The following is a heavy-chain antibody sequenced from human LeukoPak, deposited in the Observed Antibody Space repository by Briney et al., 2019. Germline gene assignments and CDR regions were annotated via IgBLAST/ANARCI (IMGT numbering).Heavy chain of an antibody. CDR3: AKDTVVTLYYFDY. CDR1: GFTFSSYA. CDR2: ISGSGGST. J-gene: IGHJ4*02. V-gene: IGHV3-23*01. Sequence: PRGSLRLSCAASGFTFSSYAMSWVRQAPGKGLEWVSAISGSGGSTYYADSVKGRFTISRDNSKNTLYLQMNSLRAEDTAVYYCAKDTVVTLYYFDYWGQGTLVTVSS. D-gene: IGHD4-23*01.